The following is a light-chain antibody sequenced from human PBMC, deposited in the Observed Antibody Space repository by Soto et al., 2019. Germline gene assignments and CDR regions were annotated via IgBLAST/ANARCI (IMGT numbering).Light chain of an antibody. CDR2: DAS. CDR3: QQFNEYPRT. J-gene: IGKJ5*01. Sequence: AIHLTQSPSSLSASVGDRVTITCRASQGISTTLAWYQQKPGKAPKLLIYDASSLESGVPSRFSGSGSGTDFTLTISSLQPEDFATYFGQQFNEYPRTFGQGTRLDIK. CDR1: QGISTT. V-gene: IGKV1D-13*01.